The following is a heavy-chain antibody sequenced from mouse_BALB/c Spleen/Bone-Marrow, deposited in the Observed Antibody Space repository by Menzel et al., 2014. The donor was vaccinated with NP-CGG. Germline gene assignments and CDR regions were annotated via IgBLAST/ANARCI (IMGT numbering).Heavy chain of an antibody. CDR3: VRHKNYYAFDY. CDR1: GFAFSRYD. CDR2: ITNGGDNT. V-gene: IGHV5-12-1*01. Sequence: EVHLVESGGGLVKPGGSLKLSCAASGFAFSRYDMSWVRQTPEKRLEWVAYITNGGDNTYYPDTVKGRFTISRDNAKNTLYLQMSSLKSEDTAMYYCVRHKNYYAFDYWGQGTTVTVSS. J-gene: IGHJ4*01.